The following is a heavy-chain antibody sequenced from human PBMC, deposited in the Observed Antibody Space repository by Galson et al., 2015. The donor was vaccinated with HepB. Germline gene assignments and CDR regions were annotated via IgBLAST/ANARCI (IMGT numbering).Heavy chain of an antibody. Sequence: SVKVSCKASGYTFTGYYMHWVRQAPGQGLEWVGRINPNSGGTNHAQKFQGRVTMTSDTSISTAYMELSRLRSDDTAVFYCARDLGTVYGSGSYYLDYWGQGILVTVSS. CDR3: ARDLGTVYGSGSYYLDY. CDR2: INPNSGGT. V-gene: IGHV1-2*06. CDR1: GYTFTGYY. D-gene: IGHD3-10*01. J-gene: IGHJ4*02.